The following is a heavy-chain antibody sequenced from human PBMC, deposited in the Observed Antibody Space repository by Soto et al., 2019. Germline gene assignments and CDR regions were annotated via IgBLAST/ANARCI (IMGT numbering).Heavy chain of an antibody. D-gene: IGHD2-2*01. Sequence: KPSETLSLTCTVSGGSISSGGYYWSWIRQHPGKGLERIGYIYYSGSTYYNPSLKSRVTISVDTSKNQFSLKLSSVTAADTAVYYCAKEGQDIVVVPANNHYWGQGTLVTVSS. CDR1: GGSISSGGYY. J-gene: IGHJ4*02. CDR3: AKEGQDIVVVPANNHY. V-gene: IGHV4-31*03. CDR2: IYYSGST.